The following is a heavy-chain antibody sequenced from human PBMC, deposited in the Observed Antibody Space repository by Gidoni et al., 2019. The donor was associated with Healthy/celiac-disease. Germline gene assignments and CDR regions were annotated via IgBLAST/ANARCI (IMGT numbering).Heavy chain of an antibody. V-gene: IGHV3-48*03. CDR2: ISSSGSTI. Sequence: EVQLVESGGGLVQPGGSLRLSCAASGFTFSSYEMNWVRQAPGKGLEWVSYISSSGSTIYYADSVKGRFTISRDNAKNLLYLQMNSLRAEDTAVYYCARERDAFDIWGQGTMVTVSS. CDR3: ARERDAFDI. J-gene: IGHJ3*02. CDR1: GFTFSSYE.